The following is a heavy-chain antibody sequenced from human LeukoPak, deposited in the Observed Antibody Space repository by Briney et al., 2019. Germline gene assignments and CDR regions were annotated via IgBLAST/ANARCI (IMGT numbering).Heavy chain of an antibody. CDR2: ISSSSSYT. D-gene: IGHD2-15*01. Sequence: GGSLRLSCAASGFTFSDYYMSWIRQAPGKGLEWVSYISSSSSYTNYADSVKGRFTISRDNAKNSLYLQMNSLRAEDTAVYYCARVEGGRYCSGGSCYRWFDPWGQGTLVTVSS. V-gene: IGHV3-11*05. J-gene: IGHJ5*02. CDR1: GFTFSDYY. CDR3: ARVEGGRYCSGGSCYRWFDP.